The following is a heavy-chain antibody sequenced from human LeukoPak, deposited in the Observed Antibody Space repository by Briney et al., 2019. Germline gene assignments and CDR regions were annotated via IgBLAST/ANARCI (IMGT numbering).Heavy chain of an antibody. CDR1: GFTFTDHW. CDR3: ARSFRPFNGATWFWSFDS. CDR2: IRSDGRDT. Sequence: GGSLRLSCAASGFTFTDHWMHWVRQAPGKGLVWVSRIRSDGRDTNYADSVKGRFTISRDNAKKTLYLQMNSLGAEDTAVYYCARSFRPFNGATWFWSFDSWGPGTLVPVSS. V-gene: IGHV3-74*01. D-gene: IGHD3-10*01. J-gene: IGHJ4*02.